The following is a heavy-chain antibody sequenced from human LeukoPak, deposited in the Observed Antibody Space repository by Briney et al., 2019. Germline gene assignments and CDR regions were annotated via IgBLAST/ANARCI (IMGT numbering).Heavy chain of an antibody. Sequence: PSETLSLTCTVSGGSISSYYWSWIRQPPGKGLEWIGYIYYSGSTNYNPSLKSRVTISVDTSKNQFSLKLSSVTAADTAVYYCARDRTSRGSSWYNWFDPWGQGTLVTVSS. CDR1: GGSISSYY. D-gene: IGHD6-13*01. CDR3: ARDRTSRGSSWYNWFDP. J-gene: IGHJ5*02. CDR2: IYYSGST. V-gene: IGHV4-59*01.